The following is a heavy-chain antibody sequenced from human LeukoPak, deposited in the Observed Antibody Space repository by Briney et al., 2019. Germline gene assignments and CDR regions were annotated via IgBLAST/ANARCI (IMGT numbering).Heavy chain of an antibody. CDR3: AKDSSSSRPYNWFDP. V-gene: IGHV3-23*01. D-gene: IGHD6-6*01. CDR1: GFTFSSYA. J-gene: IGHJ5*02. CDR2: ISGSGGST. Sequence: GALRLSCAASGFTFSSYAMSWVRQAPGKGLEWVSAISGSGGSTYYADSVKGRFTISRDNSKNTLYLQMNSLRAEDTAVYYCAKDSSSSRPYNWFDPWGQGTLVTVSS.